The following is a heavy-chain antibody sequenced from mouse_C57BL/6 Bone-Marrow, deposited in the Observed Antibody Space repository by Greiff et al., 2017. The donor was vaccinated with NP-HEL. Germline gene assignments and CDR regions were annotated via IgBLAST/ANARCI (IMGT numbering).Heavy chain of an antibody. J-gene: IGHJ1*03. CDR1: DSEVFPIAY. V-gene: IGHV15-2*01. D-gene: IGHD1-1*01. CDR2: ILPSIGRT. Sequence: QVQLKESGSELRSPGSSVKLSCKDFDSEVFPIAYMSWVRQKPGHGFEWIGGILPSIGRTIYGEKFEDKATLDADTLSNTAYLELNSLTSEDSAIYYCARHYGSSYGDWYFDVWGTGTTVTVSS. CDR3: ARHYGSSYGDWYFDV.